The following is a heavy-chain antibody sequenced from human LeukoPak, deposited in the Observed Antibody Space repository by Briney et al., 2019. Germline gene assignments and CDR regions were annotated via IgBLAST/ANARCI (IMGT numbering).Heavy chain of an antibody. CDR1: GFTFSSYS. D-gene: IGHD3-3*01. Sequence: GGSLRLSCAASGFTFSSYSMNWVRQAPGKGLEWVSSISSSSSYIYYADSVKGRFTISRDNAKNSLYLQMNSLRAEDTAVYYCAGGRGTIFGVVIINGMDVWGQGNTATVSS. V-gene: IGHV3-21*01. CDR3: AGGRGTIFGVVIINGMDV. CDR2: ISSSSSYI. J-gene: IGHJ6*01.